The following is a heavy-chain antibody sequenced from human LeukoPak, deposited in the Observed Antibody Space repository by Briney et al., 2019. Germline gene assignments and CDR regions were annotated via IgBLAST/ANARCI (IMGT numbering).Heavy chain of an antibody. CDR1: GYSISSGYY. D-gene: IGHD1-26*01. CDR2: IYYSGST. V-gene: IGHV4-61*01. CDR3: ARVRGALRVPDY. J-gene: IGHJ4*02. Sequence: SETLSLTCAVSGYSISSGYYWGWIRQPPGKGLEWIGYIYYSGSTNYNPSLKSRVTISVDTSKNQFSLKLSSVTAADTAVYYCARVRGALRVPDYWGQGTLVTVSS.